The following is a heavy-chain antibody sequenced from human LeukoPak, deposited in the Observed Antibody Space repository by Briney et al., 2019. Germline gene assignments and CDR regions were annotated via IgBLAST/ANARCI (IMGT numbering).Heavy chain of an antibody. CDR2: IYYSGST. CDR1: GGSISSGDYY. Sequence: SETLSLTCTVSGGSISSGDYYWSWIRQPPGKGLEWIGYIYYSGSTYYNPSLKSRVTISVDTSKNQFSLKLSSVTAADTAVYYCARHLLTYYYDSSGYLDYFDYWGQGTLVTVSS. CDR3: ARHLLTYYYDSSGYLDYFDY. V-gene: IGHV4-39*01. J-gene: IGHJ4*02. D-gene: IGHD3-22*01.